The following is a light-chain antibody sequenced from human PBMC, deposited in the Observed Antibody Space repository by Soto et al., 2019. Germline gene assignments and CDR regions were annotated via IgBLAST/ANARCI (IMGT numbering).Light chain of an antibody. CDR2: EVS. CDR3: SSYAGSNNLYV. Sequence: QSVLTQPPSASGSPGQSVTISCTGTSSDVGGYNYVSWYQQHPGKAPKLMIYEVSKRPSGVPDRFSGSKSGNTASLTASGLQAEDEADYYCSSYAGSNNLYVFGTGTKMTVL. CDR1: SSDVGGYNY. V-gene: IGLV2-8*01. J-gene: IGLJ1*01.